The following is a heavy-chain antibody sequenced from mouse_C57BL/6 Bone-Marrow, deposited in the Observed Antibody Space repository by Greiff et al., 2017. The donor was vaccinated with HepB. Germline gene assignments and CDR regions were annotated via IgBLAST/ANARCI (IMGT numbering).Heavy chain of an antibody. V-gene: IGHV3-6*01. Sequence: EVKLVESGPGLVKPSQSLSLTCSVTGYSITSGYYWNWIRQFPGNKLEWMGYISYDGSNNYNPSLKNRISITRDTSKNQFFLKLNSVTTEDTATYYCARGGAYYSNPYFDYWGQGTTLTVSS. D-gene: IGHD2-5*01. CDR2: ISYDGSN. J-gene: IGHJ2*01. CDR3: ARGGAYYSNPYFDY. CDR1: GYSITSGYY.